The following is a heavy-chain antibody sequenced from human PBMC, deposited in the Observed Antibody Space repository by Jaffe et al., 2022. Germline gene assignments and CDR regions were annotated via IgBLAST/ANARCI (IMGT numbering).Heavy chain of an antibody. J-gene: IGHJ3*02. CDR1: GGSFSGYY. Sequence: QVQLQQWGAGLLKPSETLSLTCAVYGGSFSGYYWSWIRQPPGKGLEWIGEINHSGSTNYNPSLKSRVTISVDTSKNQFSLKLSSVTAADTAVYYCARNVVVVAAHDAFDIWGQGTMVTVSS. CDR2: INHSGST. V-gene: IGHV4-34*01. CDR3: ARNVVVVAAHDAFDI. D-gene: IGHD2-15*01.